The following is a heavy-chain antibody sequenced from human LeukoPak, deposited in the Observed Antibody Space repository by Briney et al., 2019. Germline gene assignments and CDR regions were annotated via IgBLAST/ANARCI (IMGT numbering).Heavy chain of an antibody. D-gene: IGHD3-22*01. Sequence: SCKASGYTFTSYAMHWVRQAPGKGLEWVAVISYDGSNKYYADSVKGRFTISRDNSKNTLYLQMNSLRAEDTAVYYCARGDSSGYYWGLDYWGQGTLVTVSS. CDR3: ARGDSSGYYWGLDY. CDR1: GYTFTSYA. J-gene: IGHJ4*02. CDR2: ISYDGSNK. V-gene: IGHV3-30-3*01.